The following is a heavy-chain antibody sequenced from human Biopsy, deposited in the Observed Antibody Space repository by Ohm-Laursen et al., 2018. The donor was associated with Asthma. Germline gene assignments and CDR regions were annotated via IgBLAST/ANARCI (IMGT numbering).Heavy chain of an antibody. CDR2: IYYSGTT. CDR3: VRGSSSWHHGPFHYYYGLDV. Sequence: SDTLSLTCSLSSGSGGYMRSGNYYWGWIRQPPGKGLEWIGSIYYSGTTYYKPSLESRVTVSADTSKNQFSLKLTSATAADTAVYYCVRGSSSWHHGPFHYYYGLDVWGQGTTATVSS. V-gene: IGHV4-39*01. D-gene: IGHD6-13*01. J-gene: IGHJ6*02. CDR1: SGSGGYMRSGNYY.